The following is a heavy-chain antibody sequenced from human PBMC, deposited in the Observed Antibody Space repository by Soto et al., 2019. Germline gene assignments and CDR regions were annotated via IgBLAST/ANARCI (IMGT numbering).Heavy chain of an antibody. D-gene: IGHD3-10*01. J-gene: IGHJ4*02. V-gene: IGHV3-23*01. Sequence: EVQLLESGGYLVQPGGSLRLSCAASGFTFNSFAMTWIRQAPGKGLEWVSGVSASDGDTYYADSVKGRFTVSRDNSKNTLYLQMNSLRVEDTALYYCAKDRYFASGSYDYWGQGTLVTVSS. CDR1: GFTFNSFA. CDR2: VSASDGDT. CDR3: AKDRYFASGSYDY.